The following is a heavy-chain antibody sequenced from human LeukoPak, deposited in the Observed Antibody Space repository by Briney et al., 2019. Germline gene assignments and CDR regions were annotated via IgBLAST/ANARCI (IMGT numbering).Heavy chain of an antibody. Sequence: GASLRLSCAASGFTFSNYAMIWVRQAPGKGLEWVSAITGSGGNTYYADSVKGRFTISRDNSKNTVFLQMNSLRAEDTAVYYCAKWGDYDVLTGYYVSDYWGQGTLVTVSS. V-gene: IGHV3-23*01. J-gene: IGHJ4*02. D-gene: IGHD3-9*01. CDR3: AKWGDYDVLTGYYVSDY. CDR2: ITGSGGNT. CDR1: GFTFSNYA.